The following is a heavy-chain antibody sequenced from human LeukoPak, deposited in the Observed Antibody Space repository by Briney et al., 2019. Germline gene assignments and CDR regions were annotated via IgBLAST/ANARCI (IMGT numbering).Heavy chain of an antibody. J-gene: IGHJ4*02. D-gene: IGHD2-2*02. Sequence: SETLSLTCTVSGGSISSYYWSWIRQPPGKGLEWIGYIYYSGSTNYNPSLKSRVTISVDTSKNQFSLKLSSVTAADTAVYYCARGRGRVVVPAAICYFDYWGQGTLVTVSS. CDR1: GGSISSYY. V-gene: IGHV4-59*12. CDR3: ARGRGRVVVPAAICYFDY. CDR2: IYYSGST.